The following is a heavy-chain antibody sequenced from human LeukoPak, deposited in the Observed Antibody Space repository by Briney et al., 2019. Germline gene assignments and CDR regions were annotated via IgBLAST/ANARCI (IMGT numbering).Heavy chain of an antibody. J-gene: IGHJ4*02. CDR2: IIPIFGTA. CDR1: GGTFSSYA. Sequence: VKVSCKASGGTFSSYAISWVRQAPGQGLEWMGGIIPIFGTANYAQKFQGRVTITADESTSTAYMELSSLRSDDTAVYYCARTTFDTRGSGSQQLFDYWGQGTLVTVSS. D-gene: IGHD1-26*01. CDR3: ARTTFDTRGSGSQQLFDY. V-gene: IGHV1-69*13.